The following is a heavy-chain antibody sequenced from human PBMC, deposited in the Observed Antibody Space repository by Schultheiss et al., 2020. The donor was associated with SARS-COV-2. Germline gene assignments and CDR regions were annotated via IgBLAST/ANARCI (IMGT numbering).Heavy chain of an antibody. Sequence: SQTLSLTCTVSGGSISSYYWSWIRQPPGKGLEWIGYIYYSGSTNYNPSLKSRVTISVDTSKNQFSLKLSSVTAADTAVYYCATSPYSDYYFDYWGRGTLVTVSS. CDR1: GGSISSYY. D-gene: IGHD6-13*01. V-gene: IGHV4-59*01. CDR2: IYYSGST. CDR3: ATSPYSDYYFDY. J-gene: IGHJ4*01.